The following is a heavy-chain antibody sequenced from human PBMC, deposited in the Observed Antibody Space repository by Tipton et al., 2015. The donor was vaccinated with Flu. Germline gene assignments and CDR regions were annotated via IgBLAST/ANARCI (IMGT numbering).Heavy chain of an antibody. J-gene: IGHJ6*02. D-gene: IGHD1-26*01. CDR3: ARAGDYYYYGMDV. V-gene: IGHV4-31*03. CDR1: GGSISSGGYC. CDR2: IYYSGST. Sequence: TLSLTCTVSGGSISSGGYCWSWIRQHPGKGLEWIGYIYYSGSTYYNPSLKSRVTISVDTSKNQFSLKLSSVTAADTAVYYCARAGDYYYYGMDVWGQGTMVTVSS.